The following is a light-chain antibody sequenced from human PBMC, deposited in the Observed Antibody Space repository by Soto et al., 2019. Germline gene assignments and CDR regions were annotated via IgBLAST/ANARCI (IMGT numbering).Light chain of an antibody. CDR2: GAS. CDR3: QQYKDWPPIT. J-gene: IGKJ1*01. CDR1: QSAGDR. Sequence: EIVMTQSPATLSVSPGERVTLSCRASQSAGDRLAWYQQKPGQGPRLLIYGASTRANDVPVRFSGSGSGTAFTLTISSLQSEDFAVYYCQQYKDWPPITFGQGTKVEI. V-gene: IGKV3-15*01.